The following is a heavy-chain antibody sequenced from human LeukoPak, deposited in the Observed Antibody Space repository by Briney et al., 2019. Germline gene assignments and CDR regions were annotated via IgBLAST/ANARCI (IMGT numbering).Heavy chain of an antibody. J-gene: IGHJ4*02. Sequence: SQTLSLTCALSGDSVSSNSAAWHWIRQSPSRGLEWLGRTYYRSKWYNDYAVSVKSRITINPDTSKNQFSLQLNSVTPEDTAVYYCARDLRLGLTVAVAFDYWGQGTLVTVSS. CDR1: GDSVSSNSAA. V-gene: IGHV6-1*01. CDR3: ARDLRLGLTVAVAFDY. D-gene: IGHD6-19*01. CDR2: TYYRSKWYN.